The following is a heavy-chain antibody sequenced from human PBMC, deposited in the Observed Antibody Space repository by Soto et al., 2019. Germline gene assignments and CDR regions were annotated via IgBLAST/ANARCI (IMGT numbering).Heavy chain of an antibody. D-gene: IGHD2-2*01. CDR3: ARATDCSSTSCYAGEFDY. CDR1: GGSISSSSYY. Sequence: SETLSLTCTVSGGSISSSSYYWGWIRQPPGKGLEWIGSIYYSGSTYYNPSLKSRVTISVDTSKNQFSLKLSSVTAADTAVYYCARATDCSSTSCYAGEFDYWGQGTLVTVSS. CDR2: IYYSGST. J-gene: IGHJ4*02. V-gene: IGHV4-39*01.